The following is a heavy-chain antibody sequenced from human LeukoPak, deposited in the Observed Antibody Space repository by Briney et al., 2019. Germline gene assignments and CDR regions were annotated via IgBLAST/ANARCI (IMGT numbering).Heavy chain of an antibody. CDR1: GYTFTGYY. CDR3: ARGGDWNDVDY. V-gene: IGHV1-2*02. J-gene: IGHJ4*02. D-gene: IGHD1-1*01. Sequence: ASVKVSCKASGYTFTGYYMHWVRQAPGQGLEWMGWINPNSGGTNYAQKFQGRVTMTRDTSTSTVYMELSSLRSEDTAVYYCARGGDWNDVDYWGQGTLVTVSS. CDR2: INPNSGGT.